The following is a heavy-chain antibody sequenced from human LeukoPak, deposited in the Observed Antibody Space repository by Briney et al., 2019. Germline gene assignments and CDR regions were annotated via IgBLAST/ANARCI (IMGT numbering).Heavy chain of an antibody. Sequence: PSETLSLTCTVSGYSISSGYYWGWIRQPPGKGLEWIGSIYHSGSTNYNPSLKSRVTMSVDTSKNQFSLKLSSVTAADTAVYYCARSYYDSGVYPPDAFDIGAQGKMAPVSS. CDR3: ARSYYDSGVYPPDAFDI. CDR2: IYHSGST. D-gene: IGHD3-22*01. J-gene: IGHJ3*02. V-gene: IGHV4-38-2*02. CDR1: GYSISSGYY.